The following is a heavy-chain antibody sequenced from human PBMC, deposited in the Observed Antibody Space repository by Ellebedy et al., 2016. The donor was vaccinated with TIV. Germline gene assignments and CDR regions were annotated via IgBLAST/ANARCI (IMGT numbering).Heavy chain of an antibody. Sequence: ASVKVSCKASGYAFTSYFMHWVRQAPGQGLEWMGIINPRGGSTNYAEKFQGRVTMTRDMSTSTVYMELSSLRYDDTAVYYCARDAAGFELWGQGTLVTVSS. CDR2: INPRGGST. J-gene: IGHJ5*02. D-gene: IGHD6-13*01. CDR1: GYAFTSYF. V-gene: IGHV1-46*01. CDR3: ARDAAGFEL.